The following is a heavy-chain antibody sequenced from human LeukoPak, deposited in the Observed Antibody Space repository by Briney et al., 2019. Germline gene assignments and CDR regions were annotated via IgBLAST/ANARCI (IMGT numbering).Heavy chain of an antibody. Sequence: SETLSLTCAVYGGSFSGYYWSWIRQPPGKGLEWIGEINHSGSTNYNPSLKSRVTISVDTSKNQFSLKLSSVTAADTAVYYCARGHVAVAAKREYFQHWGQGTLVTVSS. CDR1: GGSFSGYY. CDR2: INHSGST. D-gene: IGHD6-19*01. J-gene: IGHJ1*01. CDR3: ARGHVAVAAKREYFQH. V-gene: IGHV4-34*01.